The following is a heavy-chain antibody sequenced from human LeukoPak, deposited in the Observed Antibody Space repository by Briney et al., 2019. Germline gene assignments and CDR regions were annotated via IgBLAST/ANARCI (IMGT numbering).Heavy chain of an antibody. CDR1: GFTFSSYA. CDR3: ARVRGYLSPYYMDV. V-gene: IGHV3-48*04. D-gene: IGHD3-22*01. CDR2: ISSSGSTI. Sequence: PGGSLRLSCAASGFTFSSYAMSWVRQAPGKGLEWVSYISSSGSTIYYADSVKGRFTISRDNAKNSLYLQMNSLRAEDTAVYYCARVRGYLSPYYMDVWGKGTTVTVSS. J-gene: IGHJ6*03.